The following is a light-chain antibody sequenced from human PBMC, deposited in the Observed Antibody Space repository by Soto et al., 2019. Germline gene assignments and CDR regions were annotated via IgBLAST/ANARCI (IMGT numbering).Light chain of an antibody. J-gene: IGLJ1*01. CDR3: SSYTSSSTRV. CDR1: SSDVGGYNY. V-gene: IGLV2-14*01. Sequence: QSVLTQPASVSGSPGQSITISCTGTSSDVGGYNYVSWYQQHPGKAPKLMISEVSNRPSGVSNRFSGPKSGNTASLTISGLQAEDEADYYCSSYTSSSTRVFGTGTKVTVL. CDR2: EVS.